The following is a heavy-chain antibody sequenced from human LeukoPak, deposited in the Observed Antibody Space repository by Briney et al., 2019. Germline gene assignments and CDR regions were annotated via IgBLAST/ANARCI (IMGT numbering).Heavy chain of an antibody. V-gene: IGHV4-34*01. Sequence: PSETLSLTCTVYGGSIGTYFWGWIRQTPGKGLEWIGEINHTGTIDNTPSLRGRVAISMDKSKNQLSLKMNSVTAADTAVYYCARRGGSYYGHAYDIWGRGTTVLVSS. CDR1: GGSIGTYF. J-gene: IGHJ3*02. CDR3: ARRGGSYYGHAYDI. CDR2: INHTGTI. D-gene: IGHD1-26*01.